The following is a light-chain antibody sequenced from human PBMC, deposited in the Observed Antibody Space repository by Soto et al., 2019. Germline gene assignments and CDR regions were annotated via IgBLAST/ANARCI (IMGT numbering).Light chain of an antibody. CDR2: EVS. CDR1: SSDVAIYNY. V-gene: IGLV2-14*01. J-gene: IGLJ3*02. CDR3: SSYTTSSTWV. Sequence: QSALTQPASVSGSPGQSITISCTGTSSDVAIYNYVSWYQQHPGKAPKLMIYEVSNRPSGVSNRFSGSKSGNTASVTISGLQAEDEADYYCSSYTTSSTWVFGGGTQLTVL.